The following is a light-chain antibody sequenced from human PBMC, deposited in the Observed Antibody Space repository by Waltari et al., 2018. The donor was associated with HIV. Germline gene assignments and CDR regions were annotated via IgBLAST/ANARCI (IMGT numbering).Light chain of an antibody. CDR2: TAS. CDR3: QQSYRIPYT. J-gene: IGKJ2*01. Sequence: DIQMTQSPSPLSASLGGRVTIACRASQNITTFLNWYQQRPGRAPELLIYTASNLQSGVSSLFRGSGSGTDFTLTISSLQPDDLATYSCQQSYRIPYTFGQGTKVHI. CDR1: QNITTF. V-gene: IGKV1-39*01.